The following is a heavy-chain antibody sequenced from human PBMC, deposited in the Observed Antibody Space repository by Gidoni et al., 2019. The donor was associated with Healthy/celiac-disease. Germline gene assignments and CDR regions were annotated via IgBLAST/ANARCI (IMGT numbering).Heavy chain of an antibody. J-gene: IGHJ4*02. V-gene: IGHV3-7*01. D-gene: IGHD3-22*01. CDR1: GFPFSSHW. CDR3: ARDHFVRSYYYDSSGYPS. CDR2: IKQDGSEK. Sequence: EVQLVESGGGLVQPGGSLRLSCAASGFPFSSHWMRWVRQAPGKGLEWVANIKQDGSEKYYVDSVKGRFTISRDNAKNSLYLQMNSLRAEDTAVYYCARDHFVRSYYYDSSGYPSWGQGTLVTVSS.